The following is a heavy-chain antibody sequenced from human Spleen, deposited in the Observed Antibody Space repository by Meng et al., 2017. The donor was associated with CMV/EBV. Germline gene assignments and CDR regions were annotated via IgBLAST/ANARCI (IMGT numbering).Heavy chain of an antibody. CDR2: ITTYNGDT. CDR3: GRGGSSAWYYYYAVDV. D-gene: IGHD6-19*01. J-gene: IGHJ6*02. V-gene: IGHV1-18*01. CDR1: GYTFNSYG. Sequence: ASVKVSCKTSGYTFNSYGISWVRQAPGQGLEWMGWITTYNGDTTYAQKFQGRVTVTTDTSTSTAYMDLRSLRSDDTAVYYCGRGGSSAWYYYYAVDVWGQGTTVTVSS.